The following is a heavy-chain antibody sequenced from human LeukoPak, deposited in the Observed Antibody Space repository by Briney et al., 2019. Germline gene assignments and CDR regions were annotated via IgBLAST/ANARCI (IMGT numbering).Heavy chain of an antibody. CDR1: GYTFTSYG. CDR2: ISAYNGNT. V-gene: IGHV1-18*01. Sequence: GASVRVSCKASGYTFTSYGISWVRQAPGQGLEWMGWISAYNGNTNYAQKLQGRVTMTTDTSTSTAYTELRSLRSDDTAVYYCARDLGCSGGSCHAVWGQGTLVTVSS. CDR3: ARDLGCSGGSCHAV. D-gene: IGHD2-15*01. J-gene: IGHJ4*02.